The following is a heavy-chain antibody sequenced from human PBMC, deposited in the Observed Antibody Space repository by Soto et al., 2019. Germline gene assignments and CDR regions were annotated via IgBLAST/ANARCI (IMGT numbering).Heavy chain of an antibody. CDR2: ISDDGSNK. CDR3: TKRRNVLRFLEWSSGMEV. V-gene: IGHV3-30*18. D-gene: IGHD3-3*01. CDR1: GFTFSSYW. J-gene: IGHJ6*02. Sequence: GGSLRLSCAASGFTFSSYWMHWVRQAPGKGLEWVAFISDDGSNKYYADSMKGRFTMSRDNSKSTLYLQMNSLRVEDTAVYYCTKRRNVLRFLEWSSGMEVWGQGTTVTVSS.